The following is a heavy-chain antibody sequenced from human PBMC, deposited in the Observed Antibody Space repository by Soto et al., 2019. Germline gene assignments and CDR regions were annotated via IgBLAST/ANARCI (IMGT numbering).Heavy chain of an antibody. CDR3: ARDLSSDDYYYYYGMDV. J-gene: IGHJ6*02. Sequence: XESLTLSFAVCGFTFSSNSMSWVRLAPGKGLEWVSSIYRDGSTYYADSVKGRFTISRDNSKNTLYLQMNSLRAEDTAVYYCARDLSSDDYYYYYGMDVCGQGTTVPVSS. V-gene: IGHV3-53*01. CDR2: IYRDGST. CDR1: GFTFSSNS.